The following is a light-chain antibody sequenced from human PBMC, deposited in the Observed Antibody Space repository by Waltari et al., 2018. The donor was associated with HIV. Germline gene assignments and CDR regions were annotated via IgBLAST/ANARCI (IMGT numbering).Light chain of an antibody. CDR1: QSLLRGNGYNY. Sequence: DIVMTQSPLSLPVTPGEPASISCRSSQSLLRGNGYNYLHWYLQKPGQSPQLLIYLGSNRASGVPDRFTGSGSGTDFTLTISRVEAEDVGVYYCMQARQTPFTFGPGTKVEIK. V-gene: IGKV2-28*01. CDR3: MQARQTPFT. J-gene: IGKJ3*01. CDR2: LGS.